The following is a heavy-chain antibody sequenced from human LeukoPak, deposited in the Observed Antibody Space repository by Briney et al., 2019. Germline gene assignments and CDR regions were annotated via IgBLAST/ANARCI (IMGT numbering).Heavy chain of an antibody. CDR3: ARQMDVGLALISYMDV. J-gene: IGHJ6*03. Sequence: PSETLSLTCAVSGYSISSGYYWGWIRQPPGKGLEWIGSIYHSGSTYYNPSLKSRVTISVDTSKNQFSLKLSSVTAADTAVYYCARQMDVGLALISYMDVWGKGTTVTVSS. D-gene: IGHD2-21*01. CDR2: IYHSGST. CDR1: GYSISSGYY. V-gene: IGHV4-38-2*01.